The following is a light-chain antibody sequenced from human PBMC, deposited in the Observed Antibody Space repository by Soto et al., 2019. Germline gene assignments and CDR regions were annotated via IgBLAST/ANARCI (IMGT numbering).Light chain of an antibody. Sequence: EIVMTQSPATLSVSPGERATLSCRASQSISDNLAWYQQKPGQAPRLLIYGASTRATGIPARFSGSGSGTEFTLTINSLQSEDFAVYSCQQYNNWPPSYTFGQGTKLEIK. V-gene: IGKV3-15*01. J-gene: IGKJ2*01. CDR2: GAS. CDR3: QQYNNWPPSYT. CDR1: QSISDN.